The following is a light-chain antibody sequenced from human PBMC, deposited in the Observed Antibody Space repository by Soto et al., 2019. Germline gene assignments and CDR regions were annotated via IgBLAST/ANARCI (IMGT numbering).Light chain of an antibody. CDR2: DND. V-gene: IGLV1-51*01. CDR1: SSNIGGTY. J-gene: IGLJ1*01. CDR3: GTWDNSLSLFV. Sequence: QSVLTQPPSVSAAPGQKVTISCSGYSSNIGGTYVSWYQQFPGAAPKLLIYDNDKRPPGIPDRFSGSKSGTSATLGITGLQTGDEADYYCGTWDNSLSLFVFGTGTKVTVL.